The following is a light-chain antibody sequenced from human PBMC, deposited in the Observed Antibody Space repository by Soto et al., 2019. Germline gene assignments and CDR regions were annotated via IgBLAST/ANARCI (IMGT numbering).Light chain of an antibody. Sequence: EIVLTQAPATLSLSPGERATLSCRASQSASSYLAWYQQKPGQAPRLLIYGASSRATGIPDRFSGSGSGTDFTLTISRLEPEDFAVYYCQQYGSSPSITFGQGTRLEIK. CDR3: QQYGSSPSIT. CDR1: QSASSY. V-gene: IGKV3-20*01. J-gene: IGKJ5*01. CDR2: GAS.